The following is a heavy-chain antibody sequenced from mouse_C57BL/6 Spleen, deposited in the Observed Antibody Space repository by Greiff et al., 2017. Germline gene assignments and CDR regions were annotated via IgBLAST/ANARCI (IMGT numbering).Heavy chain of an antibody. Sequence: QVQLQQPGAELVKPGASVKLSCKASGYTFTSYWMQWVKQRPGQGLEWIGEIDPSDSYTNYNQKFKGKATLTVDTSSSTAYMQLSSLTSEDSAVYYCARCPYYYGSSYVNYFDYWGQGTTLTVSS. CDR3: ARCPYYYGSSYVNYFDY. V-gene: IGHV1-50*01. D-gene: IGHD1-1*01. J-gene: IGHJ2*01. CDR2: IDPSDSYT. CDR1: GYTFTSYW.